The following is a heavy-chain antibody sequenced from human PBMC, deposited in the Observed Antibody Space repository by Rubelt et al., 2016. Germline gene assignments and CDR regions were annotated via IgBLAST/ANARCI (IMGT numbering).Heavy chain of an antibody. CDR2: ISGSGTTI. J-gene: IGHJ4*02. CDR3: AKDGGSYYGDY. D-gene: IGHD1-26*01. CDR1: GFTFTTYS. V-gene: IGHV3-48*01. Sequence: EVQLGESGGGLVQPGGSLRLSCAASGFTFTTYSMNWVRQAPGKGLEWISYISGSGTTIYYADSVKGRFTISRDNAKNSLDLQMNSLRAEDTAVYYCAKDGGSYYGDYWGQGTLVTVSS.